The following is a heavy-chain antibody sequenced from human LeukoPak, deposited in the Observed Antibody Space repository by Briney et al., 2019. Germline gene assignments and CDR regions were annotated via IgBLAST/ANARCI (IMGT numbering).Heavy chain of an antibody. V-gene: IGHV3-7*01. D-gene: IGHD5-24*01. J-gene: IGHJ5*02. CDR3: ARDEYRSRWLHP. Sequence: PGGSLRVSCAACGFTFSSYWMSWVRLAPGKGLEWVANIKGDGSEKWYADSVKGRFTISRDNAQNSVHLQMNSLRAEDTAVYHCARDEYRSRWLHPWGQGTLVTVTS. CDR1: GFTFSSYW. CDR2: IKGDGSEK.